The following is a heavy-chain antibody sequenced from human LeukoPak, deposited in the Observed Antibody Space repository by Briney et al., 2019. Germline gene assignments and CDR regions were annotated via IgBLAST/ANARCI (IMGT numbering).Heavy chain of an antibody. CDR2: ISGSGGST. CDR1: GFTFSSYA. V-gene: IGHV3-23*01. D-gene: IGHD5-18*01. Sequence: GGSLRLSCAASGFTFSSYAMSWVRQAPGKGLEWVSAISGSGGSTYYADSVKGRFTISRDNSKNTLYQQMNSLRAEDTAVYYCAKDLHSYGLRWYFDYWGQGTLVTVSS. J-gene: IGHJ4*02. CDR3: AKDLHSYGLRWYFDY.